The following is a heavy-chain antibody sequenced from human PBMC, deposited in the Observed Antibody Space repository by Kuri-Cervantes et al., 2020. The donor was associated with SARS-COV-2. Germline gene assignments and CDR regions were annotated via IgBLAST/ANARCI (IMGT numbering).Heavy chain of an antibody. CDR3: ATQGYYETGGYQWFDP. CDR1: GYSFNYYW. D-gene: IGHD2-8*02. CDR2: VYPGDSDT. V-gene: IGHV5-51*01. J-gene: IGHJ5*02. Sequence: GESLKISCKTSGYSFNYYWIAWVRQMPGKGLEWMGIVYPGDSDTRYSPSFQGQVTISVDKSITTAYLQWTSLKASDTAMYYCATQGYYETGGYQWFDPWGQGTLVTVSS.